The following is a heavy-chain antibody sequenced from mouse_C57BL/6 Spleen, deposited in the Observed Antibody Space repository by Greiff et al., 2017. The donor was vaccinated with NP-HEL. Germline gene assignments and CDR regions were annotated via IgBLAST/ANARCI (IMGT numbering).Heavy chain of an antibody. CDR1: GYTFTSYW. CDR2: IDPSDSYT. CDR3: ARRGYGSSYVDY. Sequence: QVQLQQPGAELVKPGASVKLSCKASGYTFTSYWMQWVKQRPGQGLEWIGEIDPSDSYTNYNQKFKGKATLTVDTSSSTAYMQLSSLTSEDSAVYYCARRGYGSSYVDYWGQGTTLTVSS. D-gene: IGHD1-1*01. V-gene: IGHV1-50*01. J-gene: IGHJ2*01.